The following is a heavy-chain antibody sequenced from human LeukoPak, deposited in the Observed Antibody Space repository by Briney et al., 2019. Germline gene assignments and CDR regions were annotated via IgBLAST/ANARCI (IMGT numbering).Heavy chain of an antibody. V-gene: IGHV4-59*01. D-gene: IGHD6-6*01. CDR1: GGXISAYY. J-gene: IGHJ4*02. Sequence: PSETLSLTCTVSGGXISAYYCSWIRQPPGKGLEWIGYIHYSGTTNYYPSLKSRVTIALDTSKNKFSLKLNSVTAADTAVYYCARFGTSSSRFFDQWGQGTLVTVSS. CDR3: ARFGTSSSRFFDQ. CDR2: IHYSGTT.